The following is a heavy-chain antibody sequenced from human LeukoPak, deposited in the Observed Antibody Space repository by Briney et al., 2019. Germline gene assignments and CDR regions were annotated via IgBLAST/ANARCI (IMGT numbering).Heavy chain of an antibody. D-gene: IGHD1-14*01. Sequence: SETLSLTCTVSGGSISSGGYYWSWIRQHPGKGLEWIGYIYYSGSTYYNPSLKSRVTISVDTSKNQFSLKLSSVTAADMAVYYCARLGARNPIFDLWGRGTLVTVSS. J-gene: IGHJ2*01. CDR3: ARLGARNPIFDL. CDR1: GGSISSGGYY. V-gene: IGHV4-31*03. CDR2: IYYSGST.